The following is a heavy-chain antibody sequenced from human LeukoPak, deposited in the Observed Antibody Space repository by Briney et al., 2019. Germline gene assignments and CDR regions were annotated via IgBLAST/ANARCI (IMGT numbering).Heavy chain of an antibody. Sequence: PGGSLRLSCAASGFTFSTSGMHWVRQSPGKGLEGMALISYDGSYKDFADSVQGRFTISRDNSKNTLYLQMNSLRPEDTAVYYCASWDPQLGDAFDIWGQGTMVTVSS. D-gene: IGHD3-16*01. V-gene: IGHV3-30*03. CDR1: GFTFSTSG. J-gene: IGHJ3*02. CDR3: ASWDPQLGDAFDI. CDR2: ISYDGSYK.